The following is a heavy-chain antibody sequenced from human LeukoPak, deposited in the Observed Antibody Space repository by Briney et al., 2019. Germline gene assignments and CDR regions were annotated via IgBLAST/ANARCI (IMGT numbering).Heavy chain of an antibody. Sequence: GGSLILSCAASGFAFSAYGLHWVRQAPGKGLEWVAVLSYDGTNGYYAGSVKGRLTISRENSKNTLDLQMNSLRAEDTAVYYCAKGLTSGWDGQAYDLWGQGTLVTVSS. CDR3: AKGLTSGWDGQAYDL. CDR2: LSYDGTNG. D-gene: IGHD6-19*01. J-gene: IGHJ4*02. V-gene: IGHV3-30*18. CDR1: GFAFSAYG.